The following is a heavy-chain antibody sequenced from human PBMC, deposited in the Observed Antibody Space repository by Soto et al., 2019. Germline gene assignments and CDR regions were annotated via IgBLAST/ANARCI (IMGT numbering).Heavy chain of an antibody. CDR1: GGTFNWFW. CDR3: TTHET. J-gene: IGHJ4*02. V-gene: IGHV3-7*05. CDR2: IKEDGSEM. Sequence: VQLVESGGGLVQPGGSLRLSCAASGGTFNWFWMGWVRQSPGKGLEWVANIKEDGSEMYYVDSVKGRFIISRDNAKNSLHLQINCLRFEDTAVYYCTTHETWGQGAPVIVSS.